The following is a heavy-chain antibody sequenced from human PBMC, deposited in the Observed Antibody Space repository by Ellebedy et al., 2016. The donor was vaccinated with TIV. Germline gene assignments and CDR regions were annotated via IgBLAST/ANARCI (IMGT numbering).Heavy chain of an antibody. V-gene: IGHV3-48*01. Sequence: GESLKISCAAPGFTFSSYSMNWVRQAPGKGLEWVSYISSSSSTIYYADSVKSRFTVSRDNAKNSLYLQMNSLRAEDTAVYYCARAPSYLGDIVVVPAANLRAYYYGMDVWGQGTTVTVSS. J-gene: IGHJ6*02. CDR2: ISSSSSTI. D-gene: IGHD2-2*01. CDR1: GFTFSSYS. CDR3: ARAPSYLGDIVVVPAANLRAYYYGMDV.